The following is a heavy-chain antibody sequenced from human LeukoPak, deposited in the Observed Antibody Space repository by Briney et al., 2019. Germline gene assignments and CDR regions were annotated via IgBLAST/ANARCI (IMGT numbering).Heavy chain of an antibody. V-gene: IGHV4-34*01. CDR1: GGSFSGYY. J-gene: IGHJ4*02. CDR3: ARVSPGSYFDY. D-gene: IGHD1-26*01. CDR2: INHSGST. Sequence: SETLSLTCAVYGGSFSGYYWSWIRQPPGKGLEWIGEINHSGSTNYNPSLKSRVTISVGTSKNQFSLKLSSVTAADTAVYYCARVSPGSYFDYWGQGTLVTVSS.